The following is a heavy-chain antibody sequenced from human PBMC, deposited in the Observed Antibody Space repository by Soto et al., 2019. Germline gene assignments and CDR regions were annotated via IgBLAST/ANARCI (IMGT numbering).Heavy chain of an antibody. V-gene: IGHV3-23*01. CDR2: ISSSGSST. CDR1: GFPFTSYA. CDR3: AKAGGGYEYYFDY. J-gene: IGHJ4*02. Sequence: EVQLLESGGGLVQPGGSLRLSCAASGFPFTSYAMPWVRQAPGKGLEWVSAISSSGSSTYYADSVRGRFTISRDNSKNTLYLQMNSLRAEDTAVYYCAKAGGGYEYYFDYWGQGILVTVSS. D-gene: IGHD5-12*01.